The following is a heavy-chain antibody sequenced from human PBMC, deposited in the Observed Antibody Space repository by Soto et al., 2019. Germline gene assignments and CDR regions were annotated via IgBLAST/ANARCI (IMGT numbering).Heavy chain of an antibody. CDR2: ILVDGRT. D-gene: IGHD2-8*02. Sequence: GGSLRLSCAASGFICSSYDMSWVRQAPGKGLEWVSTILVDGRTFYVDSVKGRFTISRDSSQNTVYLQMNSLTAGDTALYYCAQPTPTGGGAFDICGQGTMVTVSS. V-gene: IGHV3-23*01. J-gene: IGHJ3*02. CDR3: AQPTPTGGGAFDI. CDR1: GFICSSYD.